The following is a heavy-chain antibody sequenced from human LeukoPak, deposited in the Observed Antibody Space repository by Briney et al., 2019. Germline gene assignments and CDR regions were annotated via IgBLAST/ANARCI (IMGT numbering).Heavy chain of an antibody. CDR2: IIPIFGTA. Sequence: SVKVSCKASGGTFSSYAISWVRQAPGQGLEWMGGIIPIFGTANYAQKFQGRVTITADESTSTAYMELSSLRSEDTAVYYCARGKMATIRYFDYWGQGTLVTVSS. J-gene: IGHJ4*02. V-gene: IGHV1-69*01. D-gene: IGHD5-24*01. CDR3: ARGKMATIRYFDY. CDR1: GGTFSSYA.